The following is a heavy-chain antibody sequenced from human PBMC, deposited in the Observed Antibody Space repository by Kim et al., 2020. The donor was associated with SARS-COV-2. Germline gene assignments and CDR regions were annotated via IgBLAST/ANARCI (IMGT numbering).Heavy chain of an antibody. V-gene: IGHV1-69*13. J-gene: IGHJ6*02. CDR1: GGTFSSYA. CDR2: IIPIFGTA. D-gene: IGHD6-19*01. Sequence: SVKVSCKASGGTFSSYAISWVRQAPGQGLEWMGGIIPIFGTANYAQKFQGRVTITADESTSTAYMERSSLRSEDTAVYYCARVGLSTVAGYYYGMDVWGQGTTVTVSS. CDR3: ARVGLSTVAGYYYGMDV.